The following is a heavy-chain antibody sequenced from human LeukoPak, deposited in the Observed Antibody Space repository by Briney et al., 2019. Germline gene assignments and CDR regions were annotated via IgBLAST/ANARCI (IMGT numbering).Heavy chain of an antibody. CDR2: IYHSGST. CDR1: GGSISSSNW. V-gene: IGHV4-4*02. J-gene: IGHJ3*02. Sequence: SETLSLTCAVSGGSISSSNWWSWVRQPPGKGLEWIGEIYHSGSTNYNPSLKSRVTISVDKSKNQFSLKLSSVTAADTAVYYCARDLADYGDDGWGAFDIWGQGTMVTVSS. CDR3: ARDLADYGDDGWGAFDI. D-gene: IGHD4-17*01.